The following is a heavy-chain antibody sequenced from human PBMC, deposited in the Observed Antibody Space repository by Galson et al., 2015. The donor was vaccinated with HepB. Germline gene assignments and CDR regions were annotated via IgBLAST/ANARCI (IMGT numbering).Heavy chain of an antibody. V-gene: IGHV1-69*13. CDR3: ASGHIVVVPLGAPHDAFDI. CDR2: IIPIFGTA. J-gene: IGHJ3*02. D-gene: IGHD2-2*01. CDR1: GGTFSSYA. Sequence: SVKVSCKASGGTFSSYAISWVRQAPGQGLEWMGGIIPIFGTANYAQKFQGRVTITADESTSTAYMELSSLRSEDTAVYYCASGHIVVVPLGAPHDAFDIWGQGTMVTVSS.